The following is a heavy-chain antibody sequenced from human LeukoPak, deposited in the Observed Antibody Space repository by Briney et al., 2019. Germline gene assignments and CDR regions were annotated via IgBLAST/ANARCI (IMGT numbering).Heavy chain of an antibody. CDR3: ARELSSGIDY. V-gene: IGHV3-23*01. CDR1: GFTFSNYA. D-gene: IGHD3-22*01. J-gene: IGHJ4*02. CDR2: ISGSGDTT. Sequence: PGGSLRLSCAASGFTFSNYAMSWVRQAPGKGLEWVSAISGSGDTTYYADSVKGRFTISRDNSKNTLYLQMNSLGGEDTVLYYCARELSSGIDYWGQGTLVTVSS.